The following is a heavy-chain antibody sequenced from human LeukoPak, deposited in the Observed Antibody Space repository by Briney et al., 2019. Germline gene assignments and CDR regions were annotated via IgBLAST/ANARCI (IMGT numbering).Heavy chain of an antibody. CDR2: ISSSGSTI. V-gene: IGHV3-48*03. J-gene: IGHJ4*02. D-gene: IGHD2-2*01. CDR3: AEPYLGYCSSTSCYVYDY. Sequence: PGGSLRLSCAASGFTFSSYEMNWVRQAPGKGLEWVSYISSSGSTIYYADSVKGRSTISRDNAKNSLYLQMNSLRAEDTAVYYCAEPYLGYCSSTSCYVYDYWGQGTLVTVSS. CDR1: GFTFSSYE.